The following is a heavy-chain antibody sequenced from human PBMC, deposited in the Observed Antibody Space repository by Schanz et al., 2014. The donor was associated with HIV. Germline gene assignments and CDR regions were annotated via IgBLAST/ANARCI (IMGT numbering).Heavy chain of an antibody. CDR1: GGTVNRYA. Sequence: QVQLIQSGAEVKKPGSSVKVSCRASGGTVNRYAISWVRQAPGQGLEWMGGIIPIFGPANYSPKFRDRVTITADESTSTADMELSSLSSEDAAIYYCARRELGAPRYRSWAGEAHYYGMDVWGQGTTVTVSS. D-gene: IGHD6-13*01. V-gene: IGHV1-69*19. CDR3: ARRELGAPRYRSWAGEAHYYGMDV. CDR2: IIPIFGPA. J-gene: IGHJ6*02.